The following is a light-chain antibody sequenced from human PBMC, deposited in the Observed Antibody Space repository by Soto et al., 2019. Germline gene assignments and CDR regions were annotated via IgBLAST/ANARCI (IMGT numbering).Light chain of an antibody. CDR2: GAS. V-gene: IGKV3-15*01. J-gene: IGKJ1*01. CDR1: QSISDT. Sequence: EIVNQQASEKLCMSPGGKTAQSWRASQSISDTLAWYQHKPGPAPRLLIYGASARVPGFPAIFSASESGTDIPLAIGSLQSEDFAVYCAQQYNNWPWTSGQGTKVDNK. CDR3: QQYNNWPWT.